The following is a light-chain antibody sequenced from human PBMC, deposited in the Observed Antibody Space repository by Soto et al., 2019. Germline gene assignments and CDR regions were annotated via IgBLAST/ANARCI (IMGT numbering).Light chain of an antibody. CDR2: EVS. J-gene: IGLJ3*02. CDR3: ISYTSSSTWV. Sequence: QSALTQPASVSGSPGQSITISCTGTSRDVGGYNYVSWYQQYPGKAPKLMIYEVSNRPSGVSNRFSGSKSGNAASLTISGLQAEDEADYYCISYTSSSTWVFGGGTKLTVL. CDR1: SRDVGGYNY. V-gene: IGLV2-14*01.